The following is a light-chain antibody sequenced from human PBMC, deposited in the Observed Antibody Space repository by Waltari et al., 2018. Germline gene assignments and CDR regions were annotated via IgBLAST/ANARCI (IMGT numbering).Light chain of an antibody. V-gene: IGKV1-33*01. Sequence: DIQMTQSPSSLSASVGDRVTHPCQASHDISNYLNWYQQKPGKAPKLLLSDGSNLETEVPSRFSGSGSGTDFSFTISSLQPEDIATYYCQQFDNLVYTFGQGTKLEIK. CDR3: QQFDNLVYT. CDR1: HDISNY. CDR2: DGS. J-gene: IGKJ2*01.